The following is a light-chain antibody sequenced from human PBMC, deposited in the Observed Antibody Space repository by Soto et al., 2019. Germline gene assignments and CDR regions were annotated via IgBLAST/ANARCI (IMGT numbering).Light chain of an antibody. J-gene: IGLJ1*01. V-gene: IGLV2-14*01. CDR1: SSDIGPYNY. Sequence: QSVLPQPASVSGSPGQSITISCIGTSSDIGPYNYVSWYQQHPDKAPKLILYEVTNRPSGASDRFSGSKSGNAAFLTISGLQAEDEADYYCSSYSSSATPYVFGTGTKVTVL. CDR2: EVT. CDR3: SSYSSSATPYV.